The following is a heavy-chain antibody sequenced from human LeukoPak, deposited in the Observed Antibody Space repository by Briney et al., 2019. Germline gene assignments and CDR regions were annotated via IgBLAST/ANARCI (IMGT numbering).Heavy chain of an antibody. D-gene: IGHD1-7*01. V-gene: IGHV1-69*06. J-gene: IGHJ5*02. CDR2: ITPIFGTA. CDR3: ARNIGLELKNWFDP. CDR1: GGSFSSDA. Sequence: ASVKVSCKASGGSFSSDAISWVRQAPGQGLEWMGGITPIFGTANYAQKFQGRVTITADTSTSTAYMELSSLRSEDTAVYYCARNIGLELKNWFDPWGQGTLVTVSS.